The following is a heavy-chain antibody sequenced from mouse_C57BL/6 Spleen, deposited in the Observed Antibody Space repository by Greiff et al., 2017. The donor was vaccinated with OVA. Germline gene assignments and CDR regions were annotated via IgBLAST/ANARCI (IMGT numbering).Heavy chain of an antibody. CDR3: AIYTYSSSDY. J-gene: IGHJ2*01. V-gene: IGHV1-82*01. D-gene: IGHD2-5*01. CDR2: IYPGDGDT. Sequence: QVQLQQSGPELVKPGASVKISCKASGYAFSSSWMNWVKQRPGKGLEWIGRIYPGDGDTNYNEKFKGKATLTVDKSSSTAYMQLSRLTSEDSAVYYCAIYTYSSSDYWGQGTTLTVSS. CDR1: GYAFSSSW.